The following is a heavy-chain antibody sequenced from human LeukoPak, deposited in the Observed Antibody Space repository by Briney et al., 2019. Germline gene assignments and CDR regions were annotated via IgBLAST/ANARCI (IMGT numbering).Heavy chain of an antibody. Sequence: GGSLRLSCAASGFTFSSYSMNWVRQAPGKGLEWVSSISSSSSYIYYADSVKGRFTISRDNAKNSLYLQMNSLRAEDTAVYYCARVGPDISAPVFELYFDYWGQGTLVTVSS. V-gene: IGHV3-21*01. CDR3: ARVGPDISAPVFELYFDY. CDR2: ISSSSSYI. CDR1: GFTFSSYS. D-gene: IGHD3-9*01. J-gene: IGHJ4*02.